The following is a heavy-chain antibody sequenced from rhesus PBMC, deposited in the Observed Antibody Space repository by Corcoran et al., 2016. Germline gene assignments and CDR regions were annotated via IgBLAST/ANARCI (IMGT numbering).Heavy chain of an antibody. D-gene: IGHD6-25*01. Sequence: EVQLVESGAGLVQPGGSLRLSCAASGFTFSNSGMSWVRQAPGKGLEWVDRIKRKADGEKTNYATSVKGRFTISRDDSQSTLYLQMNSLKAEDTAVYYCAKDQGQHPFSAAGGYWGQGVLVTVSS. CDR1: GFTFSNSG. J-gene: IGHJ4*01. CDR2: IKRKADGEKT. V-gene: IGHV3-30*02. CDR3: AKDQGQHPFSAAGGY.